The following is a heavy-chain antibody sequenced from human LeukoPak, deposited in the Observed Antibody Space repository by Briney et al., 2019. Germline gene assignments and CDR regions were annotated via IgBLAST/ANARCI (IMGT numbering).Heavy chain of an antibody. CDR1: GFIFSDHY. CDR3: AKSGTTSSWSPRVKTCFDY. Sequence: PGGSLRLSCAASGFIFSDHYMDWVRQAPGKGLEWVGRIRNKTNSYTTEYAASVKGRFTISRDDSKNSLYLQMNSLRAEDTAVYYCAKSGTTSSWSPRVKTCFDYWGQGTLVTVSS. D-gene: IGHD6-13*01. J-gene: IGHJ4*02. CDR2: IRNKTNSYTT. V-gene: IGHV3-72*01.